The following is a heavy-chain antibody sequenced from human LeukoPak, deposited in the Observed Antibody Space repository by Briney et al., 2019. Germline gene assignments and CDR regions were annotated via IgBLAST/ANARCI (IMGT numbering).Heavy chain of an antibody. CDR1: GFTFSSYT. J-gene: IGHJ2*01. D-gene: IGHD3-10*01. V-gene: IGHV3-23*01. Sequence: GGSLRLSCVASGFTFSSYTMSWVRQAPGKGLEWVSVISDSGGDTFYADSVKGRFTISRDNSKNTLYLQMNSLRAEDTAIYYCAKAPHGSSPMVSYPGGRETPVT. CDR2: ISDSGGDT. CDR3: AKAPHGSSPMVSYP.